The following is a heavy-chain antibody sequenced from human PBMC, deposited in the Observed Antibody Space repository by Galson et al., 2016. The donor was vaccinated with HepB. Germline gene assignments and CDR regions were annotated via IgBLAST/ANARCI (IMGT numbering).Heavy chain of an antibody. V-gene: IGHV3-53*01. CDR1: GLPVSNDY. J-gene: IGHJ6*02. Sequence: SLRLSCAAYGLPVSNDYMSWVRPAPGKGLKWASVSYGDGRTYYAESVKGRFTISRDTSKNTVFLQMNSLRGEDTAVCYCARDPGFRNGMDVWGQGTTVTVS. CDR3: ARDPGFRNGMDV. CDR2: SYGDGRT.